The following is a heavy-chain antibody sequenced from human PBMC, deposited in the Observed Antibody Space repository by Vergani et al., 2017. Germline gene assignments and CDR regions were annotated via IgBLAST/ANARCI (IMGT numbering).Heavy chain of an antibody. CDR2: INPNSGGT. Sequence: QVQLVQSGAEVKKPGASVKVSCKASGYTFTGYYMHWVRQAPGQGLEWTGWINPNSGGTNYAQKFQGWVTMTRDTSISTAYMELSRLRSDDTAVYYCARSSVVAAQTIDYWGQGTLVTVSS. CDR3: ARSSVVAAQTIDY. V-gene: IGHV1-2*04. J-gene: IGHJ4*02. CDR1: GYTFTGYY. D-gene: IGHD2-15*01.